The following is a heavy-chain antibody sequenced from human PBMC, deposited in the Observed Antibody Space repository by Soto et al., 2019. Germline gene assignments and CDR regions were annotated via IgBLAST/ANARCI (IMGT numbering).Heavy chain of an antibody. V-gene: IGHV3-15*01. CDR1: GFTFSDSR. D-gene: IGHD5-12*01. Sequence: DGSLRLGCKASGFTFSDSRMAWDRQAPGKGRGLVGRFKSKTDGGTTDYAAPVKGRFTILRDESQNTLYLQMNSLKTEDTAVYYGATDGCFRLRYSTSAWCLGYWGQGTLVSDSS. J-gene: IGHJ4*02. CDR3: ATDGCFRLRYSTSAWCLGY. CDR2: FKSKTDGGTT.